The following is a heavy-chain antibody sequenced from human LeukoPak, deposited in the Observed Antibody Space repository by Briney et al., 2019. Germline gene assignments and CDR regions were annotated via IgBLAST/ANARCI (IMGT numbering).Heavy chain of an antibody. J-gene: IGHJ4*02. CDR1: GFTFNTYT. Sequence: PGGSLRLSCAASGFTFNTYTMHWVRQAPGKGLEWVSSISSSSSYIYYADSVKGRFTVSRDNAKNSLYLQMNSLRAEDTAVYYCARRAGAYSHPYDYWGQGTLVTVSS. CDR3: ARRAGAYSHPYDY. D-gene: IGHD4/OR15-4a*01. CDR2: ISSSSSYI. V-gene: IGHV3-21*04.